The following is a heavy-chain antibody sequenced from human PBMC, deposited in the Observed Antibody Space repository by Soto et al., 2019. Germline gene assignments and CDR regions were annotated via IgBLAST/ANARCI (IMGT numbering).Heavy chain of an antibody. D-gene: IGHD3-9*01. Sequence: PSETLSLTCTVSGGAISSYYWSWIRQPPGKGLEWIGSIYYSGSTYYNPSLKSRVTISVDTSKNQFSLKLSSVTAADTAVYYCGRRPSYYDILTGYSPGWFDPWGQGTLVTVSS. CDR1: GGAISSYY. CDR3: GRRPSYYDILTGYSPGWFDP. V-gene: IGHV4-59*05. CDR2: IYYSGST. J-gene: IGHJ5*02.